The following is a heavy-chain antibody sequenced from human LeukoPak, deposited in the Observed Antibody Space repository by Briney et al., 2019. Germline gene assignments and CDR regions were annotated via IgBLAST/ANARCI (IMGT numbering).Heavy chain of an antibody. V-gene: IGHV4-59*08. CDR1: GGSMSSYY. CDR3: ARILDCSSSSGSYGMDV. CDR2: IFYSGST. Sequence: PSETLSLTCAVSGGSMSSYYWSWIRQPPGKGLEWIGYIFYSGSTNYNPSLKSRVTISVDTSKNQFSLKLSSVTAADTAVYYCARILDCSSSSGSYGMDVWGQGTTVTVPS. D-gene: IGHD2-15*01. J-gene: IGHJ6*02.